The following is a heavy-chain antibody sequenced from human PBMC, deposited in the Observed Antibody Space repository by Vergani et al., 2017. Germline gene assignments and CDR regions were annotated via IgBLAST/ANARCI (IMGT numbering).Heavy chain of an antibody. CDR1: GYTFTGYY. V-gene: IGHV1-2*02. CDR2: INPNSGGT. J-gene: IGHJ5*02. CDR3: ARENRDWNYLGWFDP. Sequence: QVQLVQSGAEVKKPGASVKVSCKASGYTFTGYYMHWVRQAPGQGLEWMGWINPNSGGTNYAQKFQGRVTMTRDTSISTAYMELSRRRSDDTAVYYCARENRDWNYLGWFDPWGQGTLVTVSS. D-gene: IGHD1-7*01.